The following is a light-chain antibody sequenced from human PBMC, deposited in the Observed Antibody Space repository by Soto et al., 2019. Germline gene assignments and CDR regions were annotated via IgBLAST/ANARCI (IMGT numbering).Light chain of an antibody. CDR1: QTVRTNY. V-gene: IGKV3-11*01. CDR2: DAS. Sequence: EFVLTQSPGTLSLSPGERATLSCRASQTVRTNYLAWYQQKPGQAPRLLIYDASNRATGTPARFSGSGSGTDFTLTISSLEAEDFALYYCQQRSKWPVTFGGGTKVDIK. J-gene: IGKJ4*01. CDR3: QQRSKWPVT.